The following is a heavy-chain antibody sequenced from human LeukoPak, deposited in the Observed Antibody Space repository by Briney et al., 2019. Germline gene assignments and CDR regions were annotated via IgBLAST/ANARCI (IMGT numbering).Heavy chain of an antibody. J-gene: IGHJ3*02. D-gene: IGHD3-9*01. CDR1: GYTFTGYY. CDR3: ARATEVLRYFDWLSTNDAFDI. Sequence: ASVKVSCKASGYTFTGYYMHWVRQAPGQGLEWMGWINPNSGGTNYAQKFQGWVTMTRDTSISTAYMELSRLRSDDTAVYYCARATEVLRYFDWLSTNDAFDIWGQGTMVTVSS. CDR2: INPNSGGT. V-gene: IGHV1-2*04.